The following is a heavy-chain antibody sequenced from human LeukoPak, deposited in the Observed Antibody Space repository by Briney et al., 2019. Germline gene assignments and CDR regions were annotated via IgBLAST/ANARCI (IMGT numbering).Heavy chain of an antibody. CDR3: ARDREYGSGLFDY. D-gene: IGHD3-10*01. J-gene: IGHJ4*02. V-gene: IGHV3-21*01. CDR2: ITSGGDYM. CDR1: GFTFGGYT. Sequence: KPGGSLRLSCAASGFTFGGYTMSWVRQAPGKGLQWVSTITSGGDYMYYADPVKGRFTISRDNSKNTLYLQMNSLRAEDTAVYYCARDREYGSGLFDYWGQGTLVTVSS.